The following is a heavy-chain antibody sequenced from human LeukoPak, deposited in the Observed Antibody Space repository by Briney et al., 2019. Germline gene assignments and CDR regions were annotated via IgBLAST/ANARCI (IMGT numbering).Heavy chain of an antibody. D-gene: IGHD3-10*01. CDR2: INSDETTT. CDR3: ARDQGSSTRGVDY. V-gene: IGHV3-74*01. CDR1: GFTFSTYW. J-gene: IGHJ4*02. Sequence: GGSLRLSCIVSGFTFSTYWMHWVRQAPGMGLVWVSHINSDETTTNYADSVKGRFTISRDNAKNTLYLQMNSLRAEDTPVYYCARDQGSSTRGVDYWGQGTLVTVSS.